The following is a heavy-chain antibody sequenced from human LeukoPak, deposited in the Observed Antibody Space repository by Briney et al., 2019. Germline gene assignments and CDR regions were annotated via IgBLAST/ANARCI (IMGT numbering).Heavy chain of an antibody. J-gene: IGHJ5*02. CDR3: ARKWEQLATGWFDP. CDR2: IIPIFGTA. Sequence: SVKVSCKASGGTFSSYAISWVRQAPGQGLEWMGGIIPIFGTANYAQKFQGRVTITADESTSTAYMELSSLRSEDTAVYYCARKWEQLATGWFDPWGQGTLVTVSS. D-gene: IGHD1-26*01. V-gene: IGHV1-69*13. CDR1: GGTFSSYA.